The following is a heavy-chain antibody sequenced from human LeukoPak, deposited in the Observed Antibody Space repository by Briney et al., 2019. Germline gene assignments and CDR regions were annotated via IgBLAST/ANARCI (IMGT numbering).Heavy chain of an antibody. CDR1: GFTFSSYW. CDR3: AKYMSSGS. CDR2: VSGSGDST. D-gene: IGHD6-19*01. V-gene: IGHV3-23*01. Sequence: GGSLRLSCAASGFTFSSYWMSWVRQAPGKGLEWVSGVSGSGDSTYYADSVKGRFTISRDNSNNTLFLLMNSLRAEDTAVYYCAKYMSSGSWGQGTLVTVSS. J-gene: IGHJ5*02.